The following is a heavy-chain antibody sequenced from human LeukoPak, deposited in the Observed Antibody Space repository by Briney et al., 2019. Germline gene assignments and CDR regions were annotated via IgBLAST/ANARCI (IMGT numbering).Heavy chain of an antibody. CDR3: ATAGQGYLYLLDD. CDR1: GGSISSYSYY. Sequence: PSETLSLTCTVSGGSISSYSYYWGWIRQPPGKGLEWIGSFHFSGSTYYNPSLESRVTISGDTSRNQFSLKLSSVTAADTAVYYCATAGQGYLYLLDDWGQGTLVTVSS. V-gene: IGHV4-39*02. D-gene: IGHD3-16*02. J-gene: IGHJ4*02. CDR2: FHFSGST.